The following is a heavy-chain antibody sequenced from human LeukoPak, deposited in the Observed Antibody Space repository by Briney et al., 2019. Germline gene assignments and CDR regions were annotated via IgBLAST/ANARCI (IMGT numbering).Heavy chain of an antibody. CDR1: GFTFDDYA. Sequence: GGSLGLSCAASGFTFDDYAMHWVRQAPGKGLEWVSGISWNSGSIGYADSEKGRFTISRDNAKNSLYLQMNSLRAEDMALYYCAKADGATSPLFDYWGQGTLVTVSS. D-gene: IGHD1-26*01. V-gene: IGHV3-9*03. J-gene: IGHJ4*02. CDR2: ISWNSGSI. CDR3: AKADGATSPLFDY.